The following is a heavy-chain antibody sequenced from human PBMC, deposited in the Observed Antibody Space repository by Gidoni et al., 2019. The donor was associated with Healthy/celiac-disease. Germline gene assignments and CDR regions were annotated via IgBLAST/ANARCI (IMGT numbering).Heavy chain of an antibody. CDR2: ISSSSSYR. Sequence: EVQLVESGGGLVKPGGSLRLSCAASGFPFSSYSMHWVRQAPGKGLEWVSSISSSSSYRYYADSGKGRFTISRDNAKNSLYLQMNSRRAEDTAVYYCASVLTGYCSGGSCYSGGDDYWGQGTLVTVSS. V-gene: IGHV3-21*01. CDR1: GFPFSSYS. CDR3: ASVLTGYCSGGSCYSGGDDY. J-gene: IGHJ4*02. D-gene: IGHD2-15*01.